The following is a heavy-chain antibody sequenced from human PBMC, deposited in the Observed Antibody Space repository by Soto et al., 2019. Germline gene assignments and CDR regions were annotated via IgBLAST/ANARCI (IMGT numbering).Heavy chain of an antibody. Sequence: PSETLSLTCTVSGGSISSYYWSWIRQPPGKGLEWIGYIYYSGSTNYNPSLKSRVTISVDTSKNQFSLKLSSVTAADTAVYYCAREKGYCSGGSCYDAFDIWGQGTMVTVS. CDR3: AREKGYCSGGSCYDAFDI. CDR2: IYYSGST. D-gene: IGHD2-15*01. V-gene: IGHV4-59*01. J-gene: IGHJ3*02. CDR1: GGSISSYY.